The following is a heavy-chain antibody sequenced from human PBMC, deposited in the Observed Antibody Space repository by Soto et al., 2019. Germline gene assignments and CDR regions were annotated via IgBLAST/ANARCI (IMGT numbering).Heavy chain of an antibody. J-gene: IGHJ1*01. CDR1: GFTFSSYG. Sequence: QVQLVESGGGVVQPGRSPRLSCAASGFTFSSYGMHWVRQAPGKGLEWVAVISYDGSNKYYADSVKGRFTISRDNSKNTLYLQMNSLRAEDTAVYYCASEGGDFYGEYFQHWGQGTLVTVSS. V-gene: IGHV3-30*03. CDR2: ISYDGSNK. D-gene: IGHD2-21*02. CDR3: ASEGGDFYGEYFQH.